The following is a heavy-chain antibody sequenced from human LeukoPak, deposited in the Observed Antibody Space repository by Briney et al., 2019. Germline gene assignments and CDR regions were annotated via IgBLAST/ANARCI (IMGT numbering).Heavy chain of an antibody. CDR3: ARAIWYGSGTTAFDY. D-gene: IGHD3-10*01. CDR1: GGSISSYY. Sequence: SETLSLTCTVSGGSISSYYWSWIRQPAGKGLEWIGRIYNSGSTNYNTNYNPSLTSRVTMSVDTSKNQFSLKLNSVSAEDTAVYFCARAIWYGSGTTAFDYWGQGTLVTVSP. V-gene: IGHV4-4*07. J-gene: IGHJ4*02. CDR2: IYNSGST.